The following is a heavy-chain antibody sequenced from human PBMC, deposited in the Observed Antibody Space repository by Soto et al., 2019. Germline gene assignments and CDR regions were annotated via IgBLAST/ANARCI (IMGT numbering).Heavy chain of an antibody. D-gene: IGHD3-10*01. CDR1: GGTFSSYT. V-gene: IGHV1-69*08. Sequence: QVQLVQSGAEVKKPGSSVKVSCKASGGTFSSYTISWVRQAPGQGLEWMGRIIPILGIANYAQKFQGRVTITADKSTSTAYMELSSLRSEDTAVYYCARDIGSGSYYAYWGQGTLVTVSS. CDR3: ARDIGSGSYYAY. J-gene: IGHJ4*02. CDR2: IIPILGIA.